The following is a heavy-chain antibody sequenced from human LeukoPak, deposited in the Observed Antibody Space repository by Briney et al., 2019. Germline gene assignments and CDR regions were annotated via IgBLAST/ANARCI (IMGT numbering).Heavy chain of an antibody. Sequence: SETLSLTCAVYGGSSSGYYWSWIRQPPGKGLEWMGEINHSGSTNYNPSLKSRVTISVDTSKNQFSLKLSSVTAADTAVYYCARFSGSYAPNHFDYWGQGTLVTVSS. CDR3: ARFSGSYAPNHFDY. CDR1: GGSSSGYY. V-gene: IGHV4-34*01. CDR2: INHSGST. D-gene: IGHD1-26*01. J-gene: IGHJ4*02.